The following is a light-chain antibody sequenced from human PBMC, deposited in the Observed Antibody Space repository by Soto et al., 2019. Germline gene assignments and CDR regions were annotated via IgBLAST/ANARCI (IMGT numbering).Light chain of an antibody. J-gene: IGKJ1*01. CDR3: QQYGGSPWT. V-gene: IGKV3-20*01. CDR1: QTVGASY. Sequence: EIVLTQSPDTLSLSPGDRATVSCRASQTVGASYVAWYQHRPGQAPKFLMYGASTRATGIPDRFSGSGSGTEFTLTIGSLEPEDFGLYYCQQYGGSPWTFGQGTRVEI. CDR2: GAS.